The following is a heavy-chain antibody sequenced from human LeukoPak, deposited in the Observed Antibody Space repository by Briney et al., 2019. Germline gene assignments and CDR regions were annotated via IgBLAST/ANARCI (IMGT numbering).Heavy chain of an antibody. CDR3: ARDLYGSGSYYNPASAFDI. Sequence: GGSLRLSCAASGFTFSSYAMHWVRHAPGKGLEYVSAISSNGGSTYYANSVKGRFTISRDNSKNTLYLQMGSLRAEDMAVYYCARDLYGSGSYYNPASAFDIWGQGTMVTVSS. CDR2: ISSNGGST. V-gene: IGHV3-64*01. CDR1: GFTFSSYA. J-gene: IGHJ3*02. D-gene: IGHD3-10*01.